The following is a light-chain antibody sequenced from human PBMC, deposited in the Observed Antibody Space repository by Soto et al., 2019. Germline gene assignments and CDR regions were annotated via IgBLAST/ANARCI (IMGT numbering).Light chain of an antibody. J-gene: IGKJ4*01. V-gene: IGKV1-39*01. CDR3: QQSYSTPLT. Sequence: DIQMTQSPSSLSASVGDRVTITCRTSQNINRYLSWYQHKPGKAPKLLIYAASSLQSGVPSRFSGSGSGTDFTLTISSLQPEDFATYYCQQSYSTPLTFGGGTKVDIK. CDR1: QNINRY. CDR2: AAS.